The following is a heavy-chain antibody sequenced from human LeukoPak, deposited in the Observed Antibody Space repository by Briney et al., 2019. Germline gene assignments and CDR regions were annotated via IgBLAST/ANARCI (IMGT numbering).Heavy chain of an antibody. V-gene: IGHV3-48*03. CDR3: AREGYYDSSGYYDFDY. J-gene: IGHJ4*02. Sequence: GGSLRLSCAASGFTSSSYEMNWVRQAPGKGLEWVSYISSSGSTIYYADSVKGRFTISRDNAKNSLYLQMNSLRAEDTAVYYCAREGYYDSSGYYDFDYWGQGTLVTVSS. CDR2: ISSSGSTI. D-gene: IGHD3-22*01. CDR1: GFTSSSYE.